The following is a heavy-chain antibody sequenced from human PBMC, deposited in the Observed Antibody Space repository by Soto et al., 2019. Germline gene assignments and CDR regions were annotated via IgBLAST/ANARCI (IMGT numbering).Heavy chain of an antibody. CDR3: ARERPDGCRYYFDY. Sequence: SETLSLTCTVSGGSISSGDYYWSWIRQPPGKGLEWIGYIYYSGSTYYNPSLKSRITISVDTSKNQFSLKLSSVTAADTAVYYCARERPDGCRYYFDYWGQGALVTVSS. CDR2: IYYSGST. J-gene: IGHJ4*02. D-gene: IGHD6-19*01. CDR1: GGSISSGDYY. V-gene: IGHV4-30-4*01.